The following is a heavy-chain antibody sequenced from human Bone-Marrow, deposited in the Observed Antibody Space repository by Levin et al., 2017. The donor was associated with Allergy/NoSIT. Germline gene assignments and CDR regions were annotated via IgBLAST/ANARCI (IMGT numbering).Heavy chain of an antibody. CDR3: AREIRGSEGTF. J-gene: IGHJ4*02. Sequence: GLEWVANINLDGSEKYYLGSVKGRFTISRDNAKNSLYLQMNSLRAEDTAVYYCAREIRGSEGTFWGQGTLVTVSS. D-gene: IGHD3-10*01. V-gene: IGHV3-7*04. CDR2: INLDGSEK.